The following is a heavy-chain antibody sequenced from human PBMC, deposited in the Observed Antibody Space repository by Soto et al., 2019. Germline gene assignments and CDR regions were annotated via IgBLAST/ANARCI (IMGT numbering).Heavy chain of an antibody. D-gene: IGHD4-4*01. CDR1: GGTFSSYA. J-gene: IGHJ6*02. V-gene: IGHV1-69*18. CDR2: IIPIFGTA. CDR3: ARVDDGGNSPDYYYYGMDV. Sequence: QVQLVQSGAEVKKPGSSVKVSCKASGGTFSSYAISWVRQAPGQGLEWMGRIIPIFGTANYAQKFQGRVTITADESTSTAYMELSSLRSEDTAVYYCARVDDGGNSPDYYYYGMDVWGQGTTVTVSS.